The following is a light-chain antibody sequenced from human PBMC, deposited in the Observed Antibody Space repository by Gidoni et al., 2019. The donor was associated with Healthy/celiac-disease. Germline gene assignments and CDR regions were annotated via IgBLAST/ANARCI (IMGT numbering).Light chain of an antibody. V-gene: IGKV1-39*01. J-gene: IGKJ2*01. Sequence: DIQMTQSPSSLSASVGDRVTITCRASQSISSYLTCYQQKPGKAPKLLIYAASRLQSGVPSRCSGSGSGTDFTLTISRLQPEDVATYCCQQSYSTPYTFGQGTKLEIK. CDR3: QQSYSTPYT. CDR2: AAS. CDR1: QSISSY.